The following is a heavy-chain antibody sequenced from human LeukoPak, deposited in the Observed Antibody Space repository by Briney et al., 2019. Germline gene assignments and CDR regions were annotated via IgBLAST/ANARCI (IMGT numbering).Heavy chain of an antibody. D-gene: IGHD3-22*01. CDR3: ASIRRIYDSSGSSFDY. CDR2: INPNSGDT. J-gene: IGHJ4*02. CDR1: RYTFTGYY. Sequence: GASVKVSCKASRYTFTGYYMHWVRQAPGQGLEWMGRINPNSGDTNYAQKFQGRVTMTRDTSISTAYMELSRLRSDDTAVYYCASIRRIYDSSGSSFDYWGQGTLVTVSS. V-gene: IGHV1-2*06.